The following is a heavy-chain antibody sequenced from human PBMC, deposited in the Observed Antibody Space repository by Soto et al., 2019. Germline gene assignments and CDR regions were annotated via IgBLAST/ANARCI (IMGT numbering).Heavy chain of an antibody. D-gene: IGHD1-26*01. J-gene: IGHJ4*02. Sequence: QVQLQQSGPGLVKPSQTLSVTCGISGDSVSSNSAAWNWLSQSPSRGLEWLGRTYYRSKWYNDYAVSVESRITINTDTSKNHFSLQLNFVTPEDTAVYFCARGEQYSGRIFDYWGQGTLVTVSS. CDR2: TYYRSKWYN. CDR1: GDSVSSNSAA. V-gene: IGHV6-1*01. CDR3: ARGEQYSGRIFDY.